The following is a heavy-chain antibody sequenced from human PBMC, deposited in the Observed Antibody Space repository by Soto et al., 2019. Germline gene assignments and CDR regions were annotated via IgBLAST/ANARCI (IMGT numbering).Heavy chain of an antibody. CDR3: ARDSRYCSGGSCYFLPGIDY. CDR2: IIPIFGTA. V-gene: IGHV1-69*12. Sequence: QVQLVQSGAEVKKPGSSVKVSCKASGGTFSSYAISWVRQAPGQGLEWMGGIIPIFGTANYAQKFQGRVTITADESTSTDYMELSSLRSEDTAVYYCARDSRYCSGGSCYFLPGIDYWGQGTLVTVSS. D-gene: IGHD2-15*01. J-gene: IGHJ4*02. CDR1: GGTFSSYA.